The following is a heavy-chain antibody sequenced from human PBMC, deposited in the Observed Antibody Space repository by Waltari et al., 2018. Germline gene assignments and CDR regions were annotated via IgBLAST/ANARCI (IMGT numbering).Heavy chain of an antibody. CDR2: INPNSGGT. Sequence: QVQLVQSGAEVKKPGASVKVSCKASGYTFTGYYMHWVRQAPGQGLEWMGRINPNSGGTNYAQKFQGRVTMTRDTSISTAYMELSRLRSDDTAVYYCARERDYGGNSGAFDIWGQGTMVTVSS. V-gene: IGHV1-2*06. J-gene: IGHJ3*02. CDR3: ARERDYGGNSGAFDI. D-gene: IGHD2-21*02. CDR1: GYTFTGYY.